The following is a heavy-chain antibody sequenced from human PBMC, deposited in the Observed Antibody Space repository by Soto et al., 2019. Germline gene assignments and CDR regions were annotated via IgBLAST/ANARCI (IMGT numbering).Heavy chain of an antibody. CDR3: ARPPTPGSGSYDPYYYYGMDV. Sequence: PGESLKISCKGSGYSFTSYWIAWVRQMPGKGLEWMGIIYPGDSDTRYSPSFQGQVTISADKSISTAYLQWSSLKASDTAMYYCARPPTPGSGSYDPYYYYGMDVWGQGTTVTVSS. J-gene: IGHJ6*02. V-gene: IGHV5-51*01. CDR2: IYPGDSDT. CDR1: GYSFTSYW. D-gene: IGHD1-26*01.